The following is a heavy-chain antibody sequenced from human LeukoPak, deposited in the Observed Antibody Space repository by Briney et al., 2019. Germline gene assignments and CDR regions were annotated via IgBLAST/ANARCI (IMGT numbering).Heavy chain of an antibody. V-gene: IGHV3-74*01. J-gene: IGHJ4*02. CDR1: EFTFSAYW. Sequence: GGSLRLSCAASEFTFSAYWMHWVRQVPGKGLVWVSRINGDGSSTSYADSVKGRFTISRDNAKNSLYLQMNSLRAEDTAVYYCARDIVATLSTSLDYWGQGTLVTVSS. CDR3: ARDIVATLSTSLDY. D-gene: IGHD5-12*01. CDR2: INGDGSST.